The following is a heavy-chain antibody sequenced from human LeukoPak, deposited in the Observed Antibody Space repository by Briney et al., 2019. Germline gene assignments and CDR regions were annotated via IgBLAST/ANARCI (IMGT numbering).Heavy chain of an antibody. CDR1: GGTFSSYA. Sequence: GSSVKVSCKASGGTFSSYAISWVRQAPGQGLEWMGGIIPIFGTANYAQKFQGRVTITTDESTSTAYMELSSLRSEDTAVYYCARVPTYYYDSSDDYWGQGTLVTVSS. D-gene: IGHD3-22*01. V-gene: IGHV1-69*05. CDR3: ARVPTYYYDSSDDY. J-gene: IGHJ4*02. CDR2: IIPIFGTA.